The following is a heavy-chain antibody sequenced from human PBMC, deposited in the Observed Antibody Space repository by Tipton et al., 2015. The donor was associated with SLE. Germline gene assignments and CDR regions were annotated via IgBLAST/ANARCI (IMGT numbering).Heavy chain of an antibody. Sequence: TLSLTCTVSGGSITDYYWSWIRQPPGKGLEWIGYIHSSGSTNYNSSLESRVTISVDTSRNQFSLKLTSVTAADTAVYYCARSDGGHWGQGTLVTVSS. D-gene: IGHD3-16*01. CDR3: ARSDGGH. V-gene: IGHV4-59*01. CDR1: GGSITDYY. CDR2: IHSSGST. J-gene: IGHJ4*02.